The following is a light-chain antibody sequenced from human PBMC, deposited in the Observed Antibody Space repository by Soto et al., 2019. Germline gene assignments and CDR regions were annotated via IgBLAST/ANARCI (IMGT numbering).Light chain of an antibody. CDR3: QQYHNWLPIT. CDR1: QSVSSN. Sequence: VINLSLSTLSVSKGERAALSCRASQSVSSNLAWYQQKPGQAPRLLIYHASTRATGIPARFSGNGSETEFTLTIDSLQSEDYALYYCQQYHNWLPITFCHGTLLEIK. CDR2: HAS. J-gene: IGKJ5*01. V-gene: IGKV3-15*01.